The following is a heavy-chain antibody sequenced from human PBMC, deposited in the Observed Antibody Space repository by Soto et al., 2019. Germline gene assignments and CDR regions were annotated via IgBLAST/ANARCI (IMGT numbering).Heavy chain of an antibody. CDR2: ISAYNGNT. CDR1: GYTFTSYG. V-gene: IGHV1-18*01. J-gene: IGHJ4*01. CDR3: AHSSGWLYYFDY. D-gene: IGHD6-19*01. Sequence: ASVKVSCKASGYTFTSYGITWVRQAPGQGLEWMGWISAYNGNTNYAQKFQGRVTITADESTSTAYMELSSLRSEDTAVYYCAHSSGWLYYFDYWG.